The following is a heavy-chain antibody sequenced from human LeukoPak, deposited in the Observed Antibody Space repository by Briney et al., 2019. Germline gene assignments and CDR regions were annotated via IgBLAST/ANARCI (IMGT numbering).Heavy chain of an antibody. J-gene: IGHJ5*02. V-gene: IGHV3-23*01. CDR1: GFTFKNYA. CDR2: ISGGGVTT. CDR3: AKDIEDYGSGNSLYNWFDP. Sequence: PGGSLRLSCTASGFTFKNYAMIWVRQAPGKGLEWVSGISGGGVTTYYADSVKGRFTMSRDNSKHTLYLQMNSLRAEDTAMYYCAKDIEDYGSGNSLYNWFDPWGQGTRVTVSS. D-gene: IGHD3-10*01.